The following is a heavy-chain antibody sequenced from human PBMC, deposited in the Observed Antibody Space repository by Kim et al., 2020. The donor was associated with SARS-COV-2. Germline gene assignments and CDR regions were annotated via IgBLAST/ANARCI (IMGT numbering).Heavy chain of an antibody. J-gene: IGHJ4*02. V-gene: IGHV4-34*01. Sequence: SETLSLTCAVYGGSFSGYYWSWIRQPPGKGLEWIGEINHSGSTNYNPSLKSRVTISVDTSKNQFSLKLSSVTAADTAVYYCARRWSYGSGSYWFVWGQGTLVTVSS. CDR1: GGSFSGYY. CDR2: INHSGST. D-gene: IGHD3-10*01. CDR3: ARRWSYGSGSYWFV.